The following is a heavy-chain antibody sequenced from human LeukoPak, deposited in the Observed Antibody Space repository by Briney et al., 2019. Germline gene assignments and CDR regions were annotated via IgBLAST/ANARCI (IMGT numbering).Heavy chain of an antibody. CDR1: GGSISSYY. V-gene: IGHV4-59*01. CDR2: IYYSGST. Sequence: SETLSLTCTVSGGSISSYYWSWIRQPPGKRLEWIGYIYYSGSTNYNPSLKSRVTMSVDTSKNQFSLKLSSVTAADTAVYYCARTLGYCSGGSCNGDAFDIWGQGTMVTVSS. CDR3: ARTLGYCSGGSCNGDAFDI. J-gene: IGHJ3*02. D-gene: IGHD2-15*01.